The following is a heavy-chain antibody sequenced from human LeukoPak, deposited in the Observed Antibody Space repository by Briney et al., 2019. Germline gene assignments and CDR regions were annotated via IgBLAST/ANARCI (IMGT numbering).Heavy chain of an antibody. CDR1: GFTFSSYA. CDR3: AWDIVVVPAAPYGMDV. J-gene: IGHJ6*02. V-gene: IGHV3-23*01. D-gene: IGHD2-2*01. Sequence: PGGSLRLSCAASGFTFSSYAMSWVRQAPGKGLEWVSAISGGGGSTYYADSVKGRFTISRDNSKNTLYLQMNSLRAEDTAVYYCAWDIVVVPAAPYGMDVWGQGTTVTVSS. CDR2: ISGGGGST.